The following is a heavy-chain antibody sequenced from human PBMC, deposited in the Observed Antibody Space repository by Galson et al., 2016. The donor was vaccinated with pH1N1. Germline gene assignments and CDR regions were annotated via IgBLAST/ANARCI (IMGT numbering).Heavy chain of an antibody. V-gene: IGHV6-1*01. CDR3: ARHSPGRAVGVFDC. Sequence: CAISGDSVSSNSAAWNWIRQSPSRGLEWLGRTYYRTKWFYNYAVSVQGRITINPDTSKNQFSLQLNSVTPEDTAVYYCARHSPGRAVGVFDCWGQGTLVTVSS. D-gene: IGHD6-19*01. CDR2: TYYRTKWFY. CDR1: GDSVSSNSAA. J-gene: IGHJ4*02.